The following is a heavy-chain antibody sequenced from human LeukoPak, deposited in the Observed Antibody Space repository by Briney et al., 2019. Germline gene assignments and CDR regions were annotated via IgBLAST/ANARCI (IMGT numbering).Heavy chain of an antibody. V-gene: IGHV4-59*01. CDR2: IYYSGSP. D-gene: IGHD3-10*01. J-gene: IGHJ4*02. CDR3: ARVLKFYYSSGSYSYYFDY. CDR1: GGXIRSYY. Sequence: SETLSLTCTVSGGXIRSYYCSWIRQPPGKGLEWVGYIYYSGSPNYNPSLKSRVTTSIDTSRNQFSLKLSSVTAADTAVYYCARVLKFYYSSGSYSYYFDYWGRGTLVTVSS.